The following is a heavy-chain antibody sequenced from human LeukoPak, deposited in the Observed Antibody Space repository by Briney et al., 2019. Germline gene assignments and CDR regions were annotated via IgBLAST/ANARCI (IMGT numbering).Heavy chain of an antibody. D-gene: IGHD3-16*01. CDR3: ARRAGGWLYYFDY. CDR1: GGSISSYY. CDR2: IYHSGST. V-gene: IGHV4-59*01. J-gene: IGHJ4*02. Sequence: SETLSLTCTVSGGSISSYYWSWVRQPPGKGLEWIGFIYHSGSTNYNPSLKSRVTISVDTSKNQFSLKLSSVTAADTAVYYCARRAGGWLYYFDYWGQGTRVTVSS.